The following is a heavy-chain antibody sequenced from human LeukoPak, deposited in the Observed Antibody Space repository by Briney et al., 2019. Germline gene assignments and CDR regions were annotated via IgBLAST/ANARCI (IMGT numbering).Heavy chain of an antibody. Sequence: ASVKVSCKASGYTFTGSYMHWVRQAPGQGLEWMGIINTSGGSTSSAQKFQGRVIMTRDTSTSTVYMELSSLRSEDTALYYCARDAFLSGSLSPIDYWGQGTLVTVSS. D-gene: IGHD5-12*01. CDR1: GYTFTGSY. CDR2: INTSGGST. J-gene: IGHJ4*02. V-gene: IGHV1-46*01. CDR3: ARDAFLSGSLSPIDY.